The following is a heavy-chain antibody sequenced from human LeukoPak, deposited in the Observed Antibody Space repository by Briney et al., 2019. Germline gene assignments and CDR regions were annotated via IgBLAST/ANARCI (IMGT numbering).Heavy chain of an antibody. CDR3: ARAPYYYGNSGYYYGYFDY. J-gene: IGHJ4*02. D-gene: IGHD3-22*01. CDR2: IYYSGST. Sequence: SETLSLTCTVSGGSISSSSYYWGWIRQPPGKGLEWIGSIYYSGSTYYNPSLKSRVTTSVDTSTNQFSLMLSSVTAADTAVYYCARAPYYYGNSGYYYGYFDYWGQGTLVTVSS. V-gene: IGHV4-39*07. CDR1: GGSISSSSYY.